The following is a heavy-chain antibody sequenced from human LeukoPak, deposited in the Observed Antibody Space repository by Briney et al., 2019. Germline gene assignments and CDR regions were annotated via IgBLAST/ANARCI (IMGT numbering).Heavy chain of an antibody. J-gene: IGHJ4*02. CDR3: ARASGNSAEFDY. D-gene: IGHD4-23*01. CDR1: GFTSSSYE. Sequence: GGSLRLSCAASGFTSSSYEMNWIRQAPGKGLEWVSYISSSGSTIYYADSVKGRFTISRDNAKNSLYLQMNSLRAEDTAVYYCARASGNSAEFDYWGQGTLVTVSS. V-gene: IGHV3-48*03. CDR2: ISSSGSTI.